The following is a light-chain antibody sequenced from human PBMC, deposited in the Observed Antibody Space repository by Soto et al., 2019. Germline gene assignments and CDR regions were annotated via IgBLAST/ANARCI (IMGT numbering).Light chain of an antibody. CDR2: GAS. V-gene: IGKV3-20*01. CDR1: QSVSSIY. Sequence: IELAQSPGTLSLSPVERPTLSFTACQSVSSIYLAWYQQKPGQAPRLLIYGASSRATGIPDRFSGSGSGTDFTLTVSRLEPEDFAVYYCQQYGNSPWTFGQGTKVDIK. CDR3: QQYGNSPWT. J-gene: IGKJ1*01.